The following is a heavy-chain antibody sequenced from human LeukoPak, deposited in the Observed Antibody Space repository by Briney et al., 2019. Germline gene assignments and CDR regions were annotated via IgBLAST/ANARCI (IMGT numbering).Heavy chain of an antibody. V-gene: IGHV4-4*07. Sequence: PSETLSLTCTVSGGSISSYYWSWIRQPAGKGLEWIGRIYTSGSTNYNPSLKSRVTMSVDTSKNQFSLKLSSVTAADTAVYYCAREHMSRGFGELLSNNWFDPWGQGTLVTVSS. CDR1: GGSISSYY. CDR2: IYTSGST. J-gene: IGHJ5*02. CDR3: AREHMSRGFGELLSNNWFDP. D-gene: IGHD3-10*01.